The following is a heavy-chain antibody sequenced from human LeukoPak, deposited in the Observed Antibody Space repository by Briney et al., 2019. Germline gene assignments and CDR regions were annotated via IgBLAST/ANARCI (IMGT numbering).Heavy chain of an antibody. CDR3: ARVPAATINWFDP. J-gene: IGHJ5*02. CDR1: GYSFTSYW. CDR2: IYPGDSDT. Sequence: GESLKVSCKGSGYSFTSYWIGWVRQMPGKGLEWMGIIYPGDSDTRYSPSFQGQVTISADKSISTAYLQWSSLKASDTAMYYCARVPAATINWFDPRGQGTLVTVSS. D-gene: IGHD2-2*01. V-gene: IGHV5-51*01.